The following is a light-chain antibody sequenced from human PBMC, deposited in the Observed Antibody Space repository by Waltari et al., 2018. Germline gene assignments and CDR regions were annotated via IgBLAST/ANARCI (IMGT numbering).Light chain of an antibody. Sequence: DVQMTQSPSTLSASVGDTVSITCRASQSIMSWVAWYQQKAGKAPKVLISKASPLESGVPSRFSGSESGTEFTLTISNLQPDDFATYYCQQYNTDYTFGQGTILEIK. CDR3: QQYNTDYT. CDR2: KAS. J-gene: IGKJ2*01. V-gene: IGKV1-5*03. CDR1: QSIMSW.